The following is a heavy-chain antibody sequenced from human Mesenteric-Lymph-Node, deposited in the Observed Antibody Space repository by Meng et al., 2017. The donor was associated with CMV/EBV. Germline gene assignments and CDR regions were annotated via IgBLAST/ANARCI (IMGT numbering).Heavy chain of an antibody. Sequence: ASVKVSCKASGYTFTSYGINWVRQATGQGLEWMTWMNPNSGNTGCAQEFQGRVTMTRNTSISTAYMELRSLTSEDTAVYYCARGRISAHGAFDIWGQGTVVTVSS. D-gene: IGHD6-13*01. CDR2: MNPNSGNT. V-gene: IGHV1-8*01. J-gene: IGHJ3*02. CDR3: ARGRISAHGAFDI. CDR1: GYTFTSYG.